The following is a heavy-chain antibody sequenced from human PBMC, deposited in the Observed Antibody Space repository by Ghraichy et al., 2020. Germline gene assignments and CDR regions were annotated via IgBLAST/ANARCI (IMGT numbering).Heavy chain of an antibody. CDR3: ARGLQWLVQTQNYYYYGMDV. V-gene: IGHV3-74*01. CDR2: INSDGSST. D-gene: IGHD6-19*01. Sequence: GGSLRLSCAASGFTFSSYWMHWVRQAPGKGLVWVSRINSDGSSTSYADSVKGRFTISRDNAKNTLYLQMNSLRAEDTAVYYCARGLQWLVQTQNYYYYGMDVWGQGTTVTVSS. CDR1: GFTFSSYW. J-gene: IGHJ6*02.